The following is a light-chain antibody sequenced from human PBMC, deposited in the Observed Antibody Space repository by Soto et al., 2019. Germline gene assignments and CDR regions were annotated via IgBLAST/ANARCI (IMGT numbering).Light chain of an antibody. CDR2: SNN. CDR3: ATWDDSLHGYV. Sequence: QSVLTQPPSASGTPGQRVTISCSGSSSNIGSNAVNWYQQLPGTAPKLLIYSNNQRPSGVPDRFSGSKSGTSASLAISGLRSEDEADYYCATWDDSLHGYVFGTGTQLTVL. J-gene: IGLJ1*01. V-gene: IGLV1-44*01. CDR1: SSNIGSNA.